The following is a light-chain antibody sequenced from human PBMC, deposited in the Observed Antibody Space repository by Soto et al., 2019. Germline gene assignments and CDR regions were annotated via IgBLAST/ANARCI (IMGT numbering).Light chain of an antibody. CDR3: QQYGSSPV. CDR1: QSVSSSY. V-gene: IGKV3-20*01. Sequence: EIVLTQSPGTLSLFPGERATLSCRASQSVSSSYLAWYQQKPGQAPRLLIYGASSRATGIPDRFSGSGSGTDFTLTISRLEPEDFAVYYCQQYGSSPVFGPGTKVDIK. CDR2: GAS. J-gene: IGKJ3*01.